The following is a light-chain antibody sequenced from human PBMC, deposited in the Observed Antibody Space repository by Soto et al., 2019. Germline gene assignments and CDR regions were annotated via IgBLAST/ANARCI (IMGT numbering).Light chain of an antibody. V-gene: IGKV3-20*01. CDR3: QQYGTFTGLT. CDR2: GAS. CDR1: QSVSSSY. J-gene: IGKJ4*01. Sequence: EIVLTQSPGTLSLSPGERATLSCRASQSVSSSYLAWYQQKPGQAPRLLIYGASSRATGIPDRFSGSGSGTDVTLTISRLEPEDFAVYYCQQYGTFTGLTFGGGTKVEIK.